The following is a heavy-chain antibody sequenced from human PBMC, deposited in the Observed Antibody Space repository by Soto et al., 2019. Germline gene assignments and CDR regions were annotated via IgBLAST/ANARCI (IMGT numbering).Heavy chain of an antibody. Sequence: PSETLSLTCAVYGGSFSGYYWSWIRQPPGKGLEWIGEINHSGSTNYNPSLKSRVTISVDTSKNQFSLKLSSVTAADTAVYYCARGPWRWGNDFWSGYSGAFDYWGQGTLVTVSS. CDR2: INHSGST. CDR3: ARGPWRWGNDFWSGYSGAFDY. J-gene: IGHJ4*02. V-gene: IGHV4-34*01. CDR1: GGSFSGYY. D-gene: IGHD3-3*01.